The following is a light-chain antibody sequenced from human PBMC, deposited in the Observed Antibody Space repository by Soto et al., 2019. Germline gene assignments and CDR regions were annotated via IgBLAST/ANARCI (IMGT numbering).Light chain of an antibody. V-gene: IGLV8-61*01. CDR1: SGSVSTSYY. CDR3: VLYMGSGISV. Sequence: QTVVTQEPSFSVSPGGTVTLTCGLSSGSVSTSYYPSWYQRTPGQAPRTLIYNTNTRSSGVPGRFSGSILGNKAALTIAGAQADDESDYYCVLYMGSGISVFGGGTKLTVL. CDR2: NTN. J-gene: IGLJ3*02.